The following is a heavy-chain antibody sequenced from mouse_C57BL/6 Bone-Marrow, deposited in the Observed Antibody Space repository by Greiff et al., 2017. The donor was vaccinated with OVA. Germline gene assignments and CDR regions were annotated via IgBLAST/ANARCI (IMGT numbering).Heavy chain of an antibody. CDR3: ARDAGSYYYGSSPYWYFDV. J-gene: IGHJ1*03. V-gene: IGHV5-16*01. Sequence: EVKLEESEGGLVQPGSSMKLSCTASGFTFSDYYMAWVRQVPEKGLEWVANINYDGSSTYYLDSLKSRFIISRDNAKNILYLQMSSLKSEDTATYYCARDAGSYYYGSSPYWYFDVWGTGTTVTVSS. D-gene: IGHD1-1*01. CDR1: GFTFSDYY. CDR2: INYDGSST.